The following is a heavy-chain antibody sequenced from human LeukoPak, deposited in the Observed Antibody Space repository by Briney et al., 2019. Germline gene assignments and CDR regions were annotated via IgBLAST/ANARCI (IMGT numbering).Heavy chain of an antibody. CDR2: ISGLGGTT. Sequence: GGSLRLSCAASGFTFSSYVMNWVRQAPGKGLEYVSGISGLGGTTYYANSVKGRFTISRDNSKNTLYLQMGSLRAEDMAVYYCARWSSDQSMDVWGQGTPVTVSS. D-gene: IGHD2-2*01. CDR3: ARWSSDQSMDV. V-gene: IGHV3-64*01. CDR1: GFTFSSYV. J-gene: IGHJ6*02.